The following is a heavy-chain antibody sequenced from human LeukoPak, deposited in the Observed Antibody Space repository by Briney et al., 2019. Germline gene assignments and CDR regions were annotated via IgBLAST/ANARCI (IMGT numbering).Heavy chain of an antibody. J-gene: IGHJ4*02. V-gene: IGHV4-31*03. CDR3: ARGTRLVGATYYFDY. CDR1: GGSISSGGYY. D-gene: IGHD1-26*01. Sequence: SQTLSLTCTVSGGSISSGGYYWSWIRQHPGKGLEWIGYIYYSGSTNYNPSLKSRVTISVDTSKNQFSLKLSSVTAADTAVYYCARGTRLVGATYYFDYWGQGTLVTVSS. CDR2: IYYSGST.